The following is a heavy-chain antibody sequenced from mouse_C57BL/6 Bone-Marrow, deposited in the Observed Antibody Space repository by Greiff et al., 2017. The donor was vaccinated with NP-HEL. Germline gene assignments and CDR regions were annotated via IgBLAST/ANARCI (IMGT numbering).Heavy chain of an antibody. D-gene: IGHD1-1*01. Sequence: EVQGVESGGGLVQPGESLKLSCESNEYEFPSHDMSWVRKTPEKRLELVAAINSDGGSTYYPDTMERRFIISRDNTKKTLYLQMSSLRSEDTAFYYCARHGDDDGRDWYFDVWGTGTTVTVSS. J-gene: IGHJ1*03. CDR1: EYEFPSHD. CDR2: INSDGGST. V-gene: IGHV5-2*01. CDR3: ARHGDDDGRDWYFDV.